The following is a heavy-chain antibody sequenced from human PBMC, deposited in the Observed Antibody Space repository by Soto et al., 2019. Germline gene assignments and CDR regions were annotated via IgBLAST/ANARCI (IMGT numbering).Heavy chain of an antibody. V-gene: IGHV3-74*01. CDR3: ARDPDPLDIVVVPAAPKYYYYGMDV. CDR1: GFTFSSYW. Sequence: EVQLVESGGGLVQPGGSLRLSCAASGFTFSSYWMHWVRQAPGKGLVWVSRINSDGSSTSYADSVKGRFTISRDNAKNTLSLQMNSLRAEDTAVYYCARDPDPLDIVVVPAAPKYYYYGMDVWGQGTTVTVSS. CDR2: INSDGSST. J-gene: IGHJ6*02. D-gene: IGHD2-2*03.